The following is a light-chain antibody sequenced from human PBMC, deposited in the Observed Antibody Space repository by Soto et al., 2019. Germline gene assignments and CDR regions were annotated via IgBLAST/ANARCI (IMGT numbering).Light chain of an antibody. CDR1: QDISNY. CDR3: QQCNSSPGT. V-gene: IGKV1-27*01. CDR2: SAS. J-gene: IGKJ1*01. Sequence: DIQMTQSPSSLPASVGDRVTITCRASQDISNYVAWYLQSPGQVPKLLIYSASTLHSGVPSRFSGSGSGTDCTLTISNMHPEDGGTYHCQQCNSSPGTCGQATRVE.